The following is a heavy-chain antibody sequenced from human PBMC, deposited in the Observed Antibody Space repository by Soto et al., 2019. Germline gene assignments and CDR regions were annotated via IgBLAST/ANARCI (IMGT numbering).Heavy chain of an antibody. Sequence: GASVKVSCKISGDTLTDLSIHGVRQAPGKGLESMGGFDFEDDEAIFAQNFQGRVTMTEDTSTGTAYMELSSLRSEDTAVYYCAACGYRKWLDPWVGLTLVAICS. CDR2: FDFEDDEA. D-gene: IGHD6-25*01. CDR1: GDTLTDLS. J-gene: IGHJ5*02. V-gene: IGHV1-24*01. CDR3: AACGYRKWLDP.